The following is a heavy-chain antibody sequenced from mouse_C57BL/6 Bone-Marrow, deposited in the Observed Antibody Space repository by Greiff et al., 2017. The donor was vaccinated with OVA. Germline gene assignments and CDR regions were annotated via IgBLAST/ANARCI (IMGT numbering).Heavy chain of an antibody. Sequence: EVQGVDSGGGLVQSGRSLRLSCAPSGFTFSDFYMEWVRQAPGKGLEWIAASRNKANDYTTEYSASVKGRFIVSRDTSQSILYLQMNALRAEDTAIYYCARDDYYWYFDVWGTGTTVTVSS. CDR2: SRNKANDYTT. CDR3: ARDDYYWYFDV. J-gene: IGHJ1*03. V-gene: IGHV7-1*01. CDR1: GFTFSDFY.